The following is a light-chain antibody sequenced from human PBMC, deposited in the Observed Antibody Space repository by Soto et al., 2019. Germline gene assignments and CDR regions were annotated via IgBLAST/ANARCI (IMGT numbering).Light chain of an antibody. CDR1: SSDVGYDNY. CDR3: PLHTARSTWV. CDR2: EVS. V-gene: IGLV2-14*01. J-gene: IGLJ3*02. Sequence: QSALTQPASVSGSPGQSITISCTGTSSDVGYDNYVSWFQQHPGKAPKLMIYEVSRRPSGVSNRFSGSKSANTASLTISGLQAEDEADYYCPLHTARSTWVFGGGTKLTVL.